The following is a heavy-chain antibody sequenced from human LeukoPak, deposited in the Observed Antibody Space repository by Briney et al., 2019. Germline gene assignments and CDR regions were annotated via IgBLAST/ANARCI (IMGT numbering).Heavy chain of an antibody. CDR3: ARISQNYGDYGGFDP. D-gene: IGHD4-17*01. J-gene: IGHJ5*02. Sequence: SGPTLVNPTQTLTLTCTFSGFSLSTTGMCVTWIRQPPGKSLEWLARIDWDDDKYYSTSLKTRLTISKDTSKNHVVLTMTNMDPVDTATYYCARISQNYGDYGGFDPWGQGTLVTVSS. CDR2: IDWDDDK. V-gene: IGHV2-70*11. CDR1: GFSLSTTGMC.